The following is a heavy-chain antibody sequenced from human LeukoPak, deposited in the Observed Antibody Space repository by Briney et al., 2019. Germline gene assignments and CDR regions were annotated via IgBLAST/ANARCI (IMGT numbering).Heavy chain of an antibody. V-gene: IGHV1-69*05. CDR2: IIPIFGTA. CDR3: ARRRGPFDY. J-gene: IGHJ4*02. CDR1: GGTFSSSA. Sequence: SVKVSCKASGGTFSSSAISWVRQDPCQGLEWMGGIIPIFGTANYAQKFQGRVTITTDESTSTAYMELSSLRSEDTAVYYCARRRGPFDYWGQGTLVTVSS.